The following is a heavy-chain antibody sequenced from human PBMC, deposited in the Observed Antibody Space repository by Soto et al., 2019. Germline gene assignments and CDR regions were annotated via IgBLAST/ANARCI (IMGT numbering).Heavy chain of an antibody. CDR1: GGTFNNYT. V-gene: IGHV1-69*12. Sequence: QVQLVQSGAEMKKPGSSVKVSCKASGGTFNNYTFSWVRQAPGQGLEWMGGIIPIFDTPHYAQTFQGRVTITADESTSTAYMELSSLRSDDTAVYYCAKANSLYGALYWYFDLWGRCTLVTVSS. CDR3: AKANSLYGALYWYFDL. J-gene: IGHJ2*01. D-gene: IGHD2-2*02. CDR2: IIPIFDTP.